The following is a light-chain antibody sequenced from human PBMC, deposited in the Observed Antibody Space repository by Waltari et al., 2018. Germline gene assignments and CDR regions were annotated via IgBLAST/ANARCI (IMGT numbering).Light chain of an antibody. Sequence: QSALTQPASVSGSPGPSITIPCTGTSNDVGAYHYVYWYQQHPCKPPKLIIYDVTARPSGVSYRFTGSKSGDTASLTISGLQAEDEADYYCGSYTTTTTVIFGGGTKLTVL. CDR2: DVT. V-gene: IGLV2-14*03. CDR1: SNDVGAYHY. CDR3: GSYTTTTTVI. J-gene: IGLJ2*01.